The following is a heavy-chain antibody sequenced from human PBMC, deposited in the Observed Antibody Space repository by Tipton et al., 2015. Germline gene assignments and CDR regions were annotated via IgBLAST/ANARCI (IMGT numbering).Heavy chain of an antibody. CDR1: GGSISNNNYH. J-gene: IGHJ4*02. CDR3: SAEITSTSWN. V-gene: IGHV4-39*01. CDR2: IFYSGTT. D-gene: IGHD2-2*01. Sequence: TLSLTCIVSGGSISNNNYHWAWIRQPPGKGLEWMASIFYSGTTYYRPSLERRATISVDTSKNLFSLRLNSVTAADTAVYYCSAEITSTSWNWGQGTLVTVSS.